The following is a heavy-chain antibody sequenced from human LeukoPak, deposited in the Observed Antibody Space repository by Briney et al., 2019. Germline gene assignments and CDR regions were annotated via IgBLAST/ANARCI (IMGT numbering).Heavy chain of an antibody. Sequence: GGSLRLSCAASGFTFRNAWMSWVRQAPGKGLEWVGRIKSKTDGGTTDYAAPVKGRFTISRDDSKNTLYLQMNSLKTEDTAVYYCTTLTTVTPGVDYWGQGTLVTVSS. CDR1: GFTFRNAW. V-gene: IGHV3-15*01. CDR3: TTLTTVTPGVDY. J-gene: IGHJ4*02. D-gene: IGHD4-17*01. CDR2: IKSKTDGGTT.